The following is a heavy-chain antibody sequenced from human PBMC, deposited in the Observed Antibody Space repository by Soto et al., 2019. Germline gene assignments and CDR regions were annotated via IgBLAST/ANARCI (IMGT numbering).Heavy chain of an antibody. V-gene: IGHV5-51*01. CDR1: GYSFPAFW. CDR2: IFPADSET. CDR3: ARRGAGYNYDF. D-gene: IGHD5-12*01. Sequence: PGESLNISCXGSGYSFPAFWIGWVRQMPGKGLEWMGIIFPADSETRDSPSFQGQVTISADKPTSTAYLEWSSLKASDTAMYYCARRGAGYNYDFWGQGTLVTVS. J-gene: IGHJ4*02.